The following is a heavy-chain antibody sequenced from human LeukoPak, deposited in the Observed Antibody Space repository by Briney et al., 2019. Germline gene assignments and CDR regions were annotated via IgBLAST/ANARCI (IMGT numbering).Heavy chain of an antibody. V-gene: IGHV1-69*04. CDR3: ARDTPVYCSSTSCYTDPFDY. CDR1: GGTFSSYA. J-gene: IGHJ4*02. Sequence: RASVKVSCKASGGTFSSYAISWVRQAPGQGLEWMGRIIPILGIANYAQKFQGRVTITADKSTSTAYMELSSLRSEDTAVYYCARDTPVYCSSTSCYTDPFDYWGQGTLVTVSS. D-gene: IGHD2-2*02. CDR2: IIPILGIA.